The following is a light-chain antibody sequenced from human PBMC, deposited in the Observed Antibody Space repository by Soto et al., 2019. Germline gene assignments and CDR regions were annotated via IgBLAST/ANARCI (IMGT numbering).Light chain of an antibody. Sequence: EIVLTQSPATLSLSPGERATLSCRASQRVSRYLAWYQQKPGQAPRLLIYDASNRATGIPARFSGSGSWTDFTLTISSLEPEDFAVYYCQQRSNWLYTFGQGTKLEIK. V-gene: IGKV3-11*01. CDR1: QRVSRY. J-gene: IGKJ2*01. CDR3: QQRSNWLYT. CDR2: DAS.